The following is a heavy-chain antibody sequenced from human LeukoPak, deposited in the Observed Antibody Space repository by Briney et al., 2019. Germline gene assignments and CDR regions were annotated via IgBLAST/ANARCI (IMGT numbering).Heavy chain of an antibody. CDR1: GFTFSSYG. D-gene: IGHD6-19*01. J-gene: IGHJ4*02. Sequence: GGSLRLSCAASGFTFSSYGMHWVRQAPGKGLEWVAFIRYDGSNKYYADSVKGRFTISRDNSKNTLYLQMNSLRAEDTAVYYCAKYRGSGWQYYFDYWGQGTLVTVSS. CDR3: AKYRGSGWQYYFDY. V-gene: IGHV3-30*02. CDR2: IRYDGSNK.